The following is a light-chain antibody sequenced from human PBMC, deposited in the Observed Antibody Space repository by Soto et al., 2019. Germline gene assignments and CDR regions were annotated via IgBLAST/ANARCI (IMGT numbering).Light chain of an antibody. CDR1: SNDVVRYNL. CDR3: CAYAGSGTVV. V-gene: IGLV2-23*01. J-gene: IGLJ3*02. Sequence: QSVLTQPASVSGSPEQSITISCTGTSNDVVRYNLVSWYQQHPGKAPKVMIYEATKRPSGVSNRFSGSKSGNTASLTISGLQAEDEADYYCCAYAGSGTVVFGGGTKLTVL. CDR2: EAT.